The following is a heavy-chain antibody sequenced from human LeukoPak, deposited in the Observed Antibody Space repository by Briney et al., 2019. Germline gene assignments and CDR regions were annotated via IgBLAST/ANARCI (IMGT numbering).Heavy chain of an antibody. CDR2: ISYDGSNK. V-gene: IGHV3-30-3*01. Sequence: PGGSLRLSCAASGFTFSSYAMSWVRQAPGKGLEWVTVISYDGSNKYYADSVKGRFTISRDNSKNTLYLQMNSLRAEDTAVYYCARASDFAVYYAMDVWGQGTTVTVSS. J-gene: IGHJ6*02. CDR3: ARASDFAVYYAMDV. CDR1: GFTFSSYA. D-gene: IGHD3-3*01.